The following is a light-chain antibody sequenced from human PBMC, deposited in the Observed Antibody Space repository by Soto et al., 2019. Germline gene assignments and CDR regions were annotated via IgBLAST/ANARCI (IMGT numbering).Light chain of an antibody. CDR1: NNDVGGHDY. J-gene: IGLJ1*01. Sequence: QSVLTQPASVSGSPGQSITISCTGTNNDVGGHDYVSWYQQPPGKAPKLLIYEVSRRPSGVPDRFSGSKSGTSASLAITGLQAEDEGDYYCQSYDSTLSARYVFGTGTQLTVL. CDR3: QSYDSTLSARYV. CDR2: EVS. V-gene: IGLV2-14*01.